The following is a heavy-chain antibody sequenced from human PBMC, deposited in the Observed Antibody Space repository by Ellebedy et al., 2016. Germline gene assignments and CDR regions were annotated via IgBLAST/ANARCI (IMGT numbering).Heavy chain of an antibody. Sequence: GESLKISCAASGFTLSDHYMDWVRQAPGKGLEWVGRIRKKVNSDTKEYAASVKGRFTLSGDDSKNSLYLQMNSLKTEDTAVYYCVSTKGYWGQGTLVTVSS. D-gene: IGHD1-1*01. V-gene: IGHV3-72*01. CDR1: GFTLSDHY. J-gene: IGHJ4*02. CDR2: IRKKVNSDTK. CDR3: VSTKGY.